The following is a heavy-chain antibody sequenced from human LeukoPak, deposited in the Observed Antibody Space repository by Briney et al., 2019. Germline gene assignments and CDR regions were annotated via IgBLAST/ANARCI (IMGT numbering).Heavy chain of an antibody. J-gene: IGHJ5*02. CDR2: IYGSDDKT. CDR3: AKTQGYYDA. D-gene: IGHD2-15*01. CDR1: GFTFSNYA. V-gene: IGHV3-23*01. Sequence: GGSLKLSCVASGFTFSNYAMSWVRQAPGKGLELVSGIYGSDDKTVYGDAVKGRFTISRDNSKNTLYLQMNSLRADDTAVYYCAKTQGYYDAWGQGALVTVSS.